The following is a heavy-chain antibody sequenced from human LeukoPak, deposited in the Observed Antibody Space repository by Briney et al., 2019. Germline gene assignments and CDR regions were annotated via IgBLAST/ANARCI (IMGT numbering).Heavy chain of an antibody. CDR1: GGSISSYY. CDR3: ARSAYSSSWYGYWFDP. V-gene: IGHV4-4*07. J-gene: IGHJ5*02. D-gene: IGHD6-13*01. Sequence: SETLSLTCTVSGGSISSYYWSWIRQPAGKGLEWIGRIYTSGSTNYNPSLKSRVTMSVDTSKNQFSLKLSSVTAADTAVYYCARSAYSSSWYGYWFDPWGQGTLVTASS. CDR2: IYTSGST.